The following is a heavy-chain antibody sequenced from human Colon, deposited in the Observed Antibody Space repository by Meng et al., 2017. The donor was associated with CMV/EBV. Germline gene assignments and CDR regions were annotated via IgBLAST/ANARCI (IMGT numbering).Heavy chain of an antibody. V-gene: IGHV4-61*08. J-gene: IGHJ4*02. D-gene: IGHD2/OR15-2a*01. Sequence: QVQVQESGPGLVKPSETLSLTCIVSGVSVTSGAYHWSWIRQSPGKGLEWIGYIYDTGITIYNPSLKSRVTIFLETSKNQFSLNLNSMTTADTAVYYCAKSRSSTPGIVDDWGQGTLVTVSS. CDR3: AKSRSSTPGIVDD. CDR1: GVSVTSGAYH. CDR2: IYDTGIT.